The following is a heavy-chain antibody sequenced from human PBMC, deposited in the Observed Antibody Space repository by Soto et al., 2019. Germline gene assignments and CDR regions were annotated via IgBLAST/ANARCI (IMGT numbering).Heavy chain of an antibody. Sequence: SVKVSCKASGGTFSSYAISWVRQAPGQGLEWMGGIIPIFGTANYAQKFQGRGTITADESTSTAYMELSSLRSEDTAVYYCARDNYYGLVSYINYYYYYYMDVWGKGTTVTVSS. V-gene: IGHV1-69*13. D-gene: IGHD3-10*01. CDR2: IIPIFGTA. J-gene: IGHJ6*03. CDR1: GGTFSSYA. CDR3: ARDNYYGLVSYINYYYYYYMDV.